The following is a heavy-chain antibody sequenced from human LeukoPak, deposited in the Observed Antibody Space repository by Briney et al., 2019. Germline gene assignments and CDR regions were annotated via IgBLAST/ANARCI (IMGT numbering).Heavy chain of an antibody. J-gene: IGHJ4*02. D-gene: IGHD5-18*01. CDR2: ISCSGGST. CDR3: AKDRGYSYGYSFDY. V-gene: IGHV3-23*01. CDR1: GFTFGSYA. Sequence: PGGSLRLSCAASGFTFGSYAMSWVRQAPGKGLEWVSAISCSGGSTYYADSVKGRFTISRDSAKNTLYLQMNSLRAEDTAVYYCAKDRGYSYGYSFDYWGQGTMVTVSS.